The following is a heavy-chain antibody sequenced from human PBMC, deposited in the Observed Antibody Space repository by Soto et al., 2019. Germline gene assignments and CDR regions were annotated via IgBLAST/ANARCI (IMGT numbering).Heavy chain of an antibody. V-gene: IGHV3-30*03. J-gene: IGHJ4*02. CDR2: ISYDGSNK. D-gene: IGHD6-19*01. CDR3: AGGWYFFDY. Sequence: QVQLVESGGGVVQPGRSLRLSCAASGFTFNNYGMHWARQAPGKGLEWVAGISYDGSNKYYADSVKGRFTISRDNSRNTLYLQMDSLRAEGTAVYYCAGGWYFFDYCGQGTLVTVSS. CDR1: GFTFNNYG.